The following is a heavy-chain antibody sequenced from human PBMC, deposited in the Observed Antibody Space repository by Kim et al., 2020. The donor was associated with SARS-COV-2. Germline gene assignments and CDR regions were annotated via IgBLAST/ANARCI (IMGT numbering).Heavy chain of an antibody. CDR1: GFTVNNFA. D-gene: IGHD6-19*01. V-gene: IGHV3-23*01. CDR2: VPGGGGRT. J-gene: IGHJ4*02. CDR3: AKAQPLGSGWYVFED. Sequence: GGSLRLSCGASGFTVNNFAMSWVRQAPGKGLEWVSTVPGGGGRTFYADSVKGRFTISRDNSKNTVFLQMNSVRAEDTAVYYCAKAQPLGSGWYVFEDWGQGTLVTVSS.